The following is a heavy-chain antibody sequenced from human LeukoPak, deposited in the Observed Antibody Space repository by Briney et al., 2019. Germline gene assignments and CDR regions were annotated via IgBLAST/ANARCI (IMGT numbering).Heavy chain of an antibody. CDR2: INPSGGST. Sequence: AASVTVSCKASGYTFTSYYMHWVRQAPGQGLEWMGIINPSGGSTSYAQKFQGRVTMTRDTSTSTVYMELSSLRSEDTAVYYCASRPLRFLEWFGAFDIWGQGTMVTVSS. V-gene: IGHV1-46*01. CDR3: ASRPLRFLEWFGAFDI. J-gene: IGHJ3*02. CDR1: GYTFTSYY. D-gene: IGHD3-3*01.